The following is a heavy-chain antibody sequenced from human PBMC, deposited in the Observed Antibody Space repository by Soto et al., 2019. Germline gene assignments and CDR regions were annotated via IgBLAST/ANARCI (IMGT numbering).Heavy chain of an antibody. Sequence: QVQLVQSGAEVKKPGASVKVSCKASGYTFTSYGISWVRQAPGQGLEWMGWISAYNGNTNYAQKLQGRVTMTTDTSSSKAYMEVRSLRSDDTAVYYCARDPGNASPAPRSLDYWGKGTLVTVSS. CDR1: GYTFTSYG. CDR3: ARDPGNASPAPRSLDY. V-gene: IGHV1-18*01. CDR2: ISAYNGNT. D-gene: IGHD3-10*01. J-gene: IGHJ4*02.